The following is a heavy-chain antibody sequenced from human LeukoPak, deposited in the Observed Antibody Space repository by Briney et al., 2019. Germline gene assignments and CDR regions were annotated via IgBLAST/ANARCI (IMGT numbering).Heavy chain of an antibody. J-gene: IGHJ5*02. Sequence: SETLSLTCIVSGGSISSGSYYWSWIRQPAGKGLEWIGRIYTSGSTNYNPSLKSRVTISVDTSKNQFSLKLSSVTAADTAVYYCARDLYCSSTSCYFDPWGQGTLVTVSS. CDR1: GGSISSGSYY. V-gene: IGHV4-61*02. CDR2: IYTSGST. D-gene: IGHD2-2*01. CDR3: ARDLYCSSTSCYFDP.